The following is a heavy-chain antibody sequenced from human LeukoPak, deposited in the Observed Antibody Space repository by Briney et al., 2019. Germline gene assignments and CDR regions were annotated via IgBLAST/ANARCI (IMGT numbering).Heavy chain of an antibody. V-gene: IGHV5-51*01. CDR3: ARQPYEGLLWFGPPGSYGMDV. J-gene: IGHJ6*02. D-gene: IGHD3-10*01. CDR2: IYPGDSDT. CDR1: GYSFTTHW. Sequence: GESLKISCKGSGYSFTTHWIGWVRQMPGKGLEWMGIIYPGDSDTRYSPSFQGQVTISADKSISTAYLQWSSLKASDTAMYYCARQPYEGLLWFGPPGSYGMDVWGQGTTVTVSS.